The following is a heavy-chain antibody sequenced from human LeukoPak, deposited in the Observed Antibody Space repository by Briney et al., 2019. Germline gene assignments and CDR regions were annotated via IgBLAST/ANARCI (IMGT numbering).Heavy chain of an antibody. CDR2: IIPIFGTA. J-gene: IGHJ6*02. D-gene: IGHD2-2*01. CDR3: ARDPVVVVPAATTYYYYYYGMDV. V-gene: IGHV1-69*13. CDR1: GGTFSSYA. Sequence: SVKVSCKASGGTFSSYAISWVRQAPGQGLEWMGGIIPIFGTANYAQKFQGRVTITADESTSTAYMELSSLRSEDTAVYYCARDPVVVVPAATTYYYYYYGMDVWGQGTTVTVSS.